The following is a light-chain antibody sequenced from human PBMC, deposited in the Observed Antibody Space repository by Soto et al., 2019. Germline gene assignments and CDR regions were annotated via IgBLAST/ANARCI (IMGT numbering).Light chain of an antibody. CDR1: SSDVGGYDY. CDR3: SSYTSSSTDV. J-gene: IGLJ1*01. Sequence: QSVLTQPPSASGTPGQGVTISCTGTSSDVGGYDYVSWHQHHPGKAPKLTIYEVSNRPSGVSNRFSGSKSGNTASLTISGLQAEDEAEYYCSSYTSSSTDVFGTGTKHRP. CDR2: EVS. V-gene: IGLV2-14*01.